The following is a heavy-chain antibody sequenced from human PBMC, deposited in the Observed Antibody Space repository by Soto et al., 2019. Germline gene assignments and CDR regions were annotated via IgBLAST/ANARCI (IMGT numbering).Heavy chain of an antibody. CDR2: ISAYNGNT. V-gene: IGHV1-18*01. J-gene: IGHJ6*02. CDR1: GYTFTSYG. CDR3: ASIAVRGNLDWLLLVYYYGMDV. D-gene: IGHD3-9*01. Sequence: GASVKVSCKASGYTFTSYGISWVRQAPGQGLEWMGWISAYNGNTNYAQKLQGRVTMTTDTSTSTAYMELRSLRSDDTAVYYCASIAVRGNLDWLLLVYYYGMDVCGQGTTVTVCS.